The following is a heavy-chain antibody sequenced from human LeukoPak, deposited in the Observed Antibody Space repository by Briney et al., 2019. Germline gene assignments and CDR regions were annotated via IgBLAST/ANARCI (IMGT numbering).Heavy chain of an antibody. D-gene: IGHD3-16*01. V-gene: IGHV3-53*01. CDR1: GFTVSSNS. CDR2: IYSAGSI. J-gene: IGHJ4*02. Sequence: GGSLRLSCTVSGFTVSSNSMSWVRQAPGKGLEWVSFIYSAGSIYYSDSVKGRFTISIDNSKNTLYLQMNSLRAEDTAVYYCARRAGAYTHPYDYWGQGTLVTVSS. CDR3: ARRAGAYTHPYDY.